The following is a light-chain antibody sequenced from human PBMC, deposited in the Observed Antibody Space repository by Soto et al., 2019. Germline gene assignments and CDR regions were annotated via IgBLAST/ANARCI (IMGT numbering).Light chain of an antibody. CDR1: SSNIGSNY. Sequence: QSVLTQPPSASGTPGQRVNISCSGSSSNIGSNYVYWYKQLPGTAPKLLIYRNNQRPSGVPDRSSGSKSGTSASLAISGLRSEDEADYYCAAWDDSLSGQVFGGGTKLTVL. V-gene: IGLV1-47*01. CDR3: AAWDDSLSGQV. J-gene: IGLJ2*01. CDR2: RNN.